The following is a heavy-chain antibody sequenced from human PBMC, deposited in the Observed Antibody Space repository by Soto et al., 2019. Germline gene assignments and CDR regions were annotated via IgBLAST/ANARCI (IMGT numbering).Heavy chain of an antibody. CDR1: GGSISSSSYY. J-gene: IGHJ6*02. Sequence: PSETLSLTCTVSGGSISSSSYYWGWIRQPPGKGLEWIGSIYYTGSTYYSPSLKGRVTISVDTSKNQFSLKLSSVTAADTAVYYCARGQITMVRGVIRGAYHYGMDVWGQGTTVTVSS. CDR2: IYYTGST. V-gene: IGHV4-39*07. D-gene: IGHD3-10*01. CDR3: ARGQITMVRGVIRGAYHYGMDV.